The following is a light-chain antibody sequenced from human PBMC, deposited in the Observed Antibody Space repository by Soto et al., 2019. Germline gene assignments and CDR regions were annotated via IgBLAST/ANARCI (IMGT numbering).Light chain of an antibody. J-gene: IGKJ1*01. CDR2: GAS. V-gene: IGKV3-20*01. CDR1: HSVSSNY. Sequence: EIVLTQSPGTLSLSPGERATLXXRASHSVSSNYLAWYQQKPGQAPRLXXYGASSRATGIPDRFSGSGSGTDFTLTIRRLEPEDFAVYYCQQYGSSYPWTFGQGTKVDI. CDR3: QQYGSSYPWT.